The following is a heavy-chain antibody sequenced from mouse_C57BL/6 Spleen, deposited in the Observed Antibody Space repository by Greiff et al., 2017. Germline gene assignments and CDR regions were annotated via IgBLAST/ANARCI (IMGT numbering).Heavy chain of an antibody. D-gene: IGHD1-1*01. J-gene: IGHJ4*01. Sequence: QVQLKESGAELVRPGASVTLSCKASGYTFTDYEMHWVKQTPVHGLEWIGAIDPETGGTAYNQKFKGKAILTADKSSSTAYMELRSLTSEDSAVYYCTRSVPYAMDYWGQGTSVTVSS. CDR3: TRSVPYAMDY. V-gene: IGHV1-15*01. CDR1: GYTFTDYE. CDR2: IDPETGGT.